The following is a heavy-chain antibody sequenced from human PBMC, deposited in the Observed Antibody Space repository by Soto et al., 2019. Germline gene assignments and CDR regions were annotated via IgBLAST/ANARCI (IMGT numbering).Heavy chain of an antibody. V-gene: IGHV3-7*03. CDR3: ARELWGPEY. CDR1: AYTFTARW. CDR2: INEDGTKA. D-gene: IGHD2-21*01. J-gene: IGHJ4*02. Sequence: EVQLVQSGGGLVQPGGSLRPSCASSAYTFTARWMTWVRQAPGKGLEWLGNINEDGTKANYVDSVKGRITTSRDNSKDSVYLQMNDVTAEDSSVYYCARELWGPEYWGQGTLVTVSS.